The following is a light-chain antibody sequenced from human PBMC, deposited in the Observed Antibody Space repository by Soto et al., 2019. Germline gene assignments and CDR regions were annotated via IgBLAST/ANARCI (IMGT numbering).Light chain of an antibody. V-gene: IGKV3-20*01. J-gene: IGKJ1*01. CDR3: QQYGSSPTWT. CDR2: GAS. CDR1: QSVSSSY. Sequence: LTQAPGTLSLSPGERATLSCRASQSVSSSYLACYQQKPGQAPRLLIYGASSRATGIPDRFSGSGSGTDFTLTISRLEPEDFAVYYCQQYGSSPTWTFGQGTKVDIK.